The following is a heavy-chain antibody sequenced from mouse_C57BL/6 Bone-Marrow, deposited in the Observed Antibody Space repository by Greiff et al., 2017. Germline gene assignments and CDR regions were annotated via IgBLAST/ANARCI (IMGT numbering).Heavy chain of an antibody. J-gene: IGHJ3*01. CDR2: IYPGSGST. Sequence: VQLQQPGAELVKPGASVKMSCKASGYTFTSYWITWVKQRPGQGLEWIGDIYPGSGSTNYNEKFKSKATLTVATSSSTAYMQLSSLTSEDSAVYYCARDGYDGAGFAYGGQGTLVTVSA. V-gene: IGHV1-55*01. D-gene: IGHD2-2*01. CDR3: ARDGYDGAGFAY. CDR1: GYTFTSYW.